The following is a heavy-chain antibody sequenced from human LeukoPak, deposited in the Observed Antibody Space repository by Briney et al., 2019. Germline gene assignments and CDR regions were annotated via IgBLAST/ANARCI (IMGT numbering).Heavy chain of an antibody. CDR2: INPNSGGT. V-gene: IGHV1-2*02. J-gene: IGHJ5*02. CDR3: ARGWIAAAGNDHWFDP. Sequence: GASVKVSCKASGYTFTSYYMHWVRQAPGQGLEWMGWINPNSGGTNYAQKFQGRVTMTRDTSISTAYMELSRLRSDDTAVYYCARGWIAAAGNDHWFDPWGQGTLVTVSS. D-gene: IGHD6-13*01. CDR1: GYTFTSYY.